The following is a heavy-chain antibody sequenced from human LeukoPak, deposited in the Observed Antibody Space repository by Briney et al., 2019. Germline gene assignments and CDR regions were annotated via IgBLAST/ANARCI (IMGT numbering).Heavy chain of an antibody. CDR3: ARGPPMFTP. D-gene: IGHD3-10*01. Sequence: GGSLRLSCAASGFTLSSHSMNWVRQAPGKGLEWVSYISISSDTIYYADSVKGRFTISRDNAKNSLYLQMNSLRDDDTAVYYCARGPPMFTPWGQGTLVTVSS. CDR2: ISISSDTI. J-gene: IGHJ5*02. CDR1: GFTLSSHS. V-gene: IGHV3-48*02.